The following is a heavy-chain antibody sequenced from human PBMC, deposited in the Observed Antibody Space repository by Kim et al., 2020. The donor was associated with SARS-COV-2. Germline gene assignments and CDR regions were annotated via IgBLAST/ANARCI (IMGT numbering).Heavy chain of an antibody. J-gene: IGHJ6*02. Sequence: GGTKYSQHFQGRVAITTDTSARTAYLELRSLRSEDTGVYYCVRGLEGMDVWGQGTTVTVSS. V-gene: IGHV1-3*01. CDR2: GGT. CDR3: VRGLEGMDV. D-gene: IGHD4-17*01.